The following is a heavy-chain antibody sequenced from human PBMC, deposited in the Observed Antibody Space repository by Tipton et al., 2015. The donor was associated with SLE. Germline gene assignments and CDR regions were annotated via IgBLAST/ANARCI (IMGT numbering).Heavy chain of an antibody. CDR3: ARRGPRTTVTPGFDP. Sequence: TLSLTCAVYGGSFSDYFWSWIRQPPGKVLEWFGEINHSGTTNYNPSLKGRVSISIDTSKNHFSLQLRSMTAADTSVYFCARRGPRTTVTPGFDPWGQGTLVTVSS. V-gene: IGHV4-34*01. CDR2: INHSGTT. J-gene: IGHJ5*02. CDR1: GGSFSDYF. D-gene: IGHD4-17*01.